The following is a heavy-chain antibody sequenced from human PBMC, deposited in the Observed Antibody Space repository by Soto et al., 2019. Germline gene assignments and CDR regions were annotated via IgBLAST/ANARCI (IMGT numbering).Heavy chain of an antibody. CDR3: ARTGPSSGWNRDDAFDI. CDR1: GYSFTSYW. V-gene: IGHV5-51*01. Sequence: GESLKISCKGSGYSFTSYWIGWVRQMPGKGLEWMGIIYPGDSDTRYSPSFQGQVTISADKSISTAYLQWSSLKASDTAMYYCARTGPSSGWNRDDAFDIWGQGTMVTVSS. D-gene: IGHD6-19*01. CDR2: IYPGDSDT. J-gene: IGHJ3*02.